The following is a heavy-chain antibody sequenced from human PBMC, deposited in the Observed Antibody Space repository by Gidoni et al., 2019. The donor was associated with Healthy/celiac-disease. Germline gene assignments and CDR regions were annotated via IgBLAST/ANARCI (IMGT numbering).Heavy chain of an antibody. CDR2: IKRKTDGGTT. V-gene: IGHV3-15*01. J-gene: IGHJ4*02. D-gene: IGHD6-13*01. CDR3: TTDLTSSSWYGGGY. Sequence: EVQLVESGVGLVKPGGSLRLSCAASGFTFSNAWMSWVRQDPGKGLEWVGRIKRKTDGGTTDYAAPVKGIFTISRDDSKNPLYLQMNSLKTEYTAVYYCTTDLTSSSWYGGGYWGQGTLVTVSS. CDR1: GFTFSNAW.